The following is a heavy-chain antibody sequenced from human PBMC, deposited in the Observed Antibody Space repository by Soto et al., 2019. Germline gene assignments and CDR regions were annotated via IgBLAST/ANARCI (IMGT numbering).Heavy chain of an antibody. V-gene: IGHV4-59*08. CDR3: ASHCAYGMDV. J-gene: IGHJ6*02. CDR2: MYNSGSI. CDR1: GGSISSYH. Sequence: PSETLSLTCTVSGGSISSYHWSWIRQPPGKGLEWIGYMYNSGSINYNPSLQSRVTISVDTSKNQFSLKLSSVTAADTAVYYCASHCAYGMDVWGQGTTVTVSS.